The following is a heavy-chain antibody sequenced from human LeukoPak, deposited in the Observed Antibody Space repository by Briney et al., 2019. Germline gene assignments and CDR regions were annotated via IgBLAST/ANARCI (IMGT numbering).Heavy chain of an antibody. V-gene: IGHV3-23*01. Sequence: GGSLSPSCAPPGFTFSTYAMGWVRPPPGKGRGWVAAISGDNPGTYHANSVKGRLTIARDNSKNTLHLQMSGLRAEDTARYYCAKAPVGHCSGAFCYHFDSWGQGTLVTVSS. D-gene: IGHD2-15*01. J-gene: IGHJ4*02. CDR2: ISGDNPGT. CDR3: AKAPVGHCSGAFCYHFDS. CDR1: GFTFSTYA.